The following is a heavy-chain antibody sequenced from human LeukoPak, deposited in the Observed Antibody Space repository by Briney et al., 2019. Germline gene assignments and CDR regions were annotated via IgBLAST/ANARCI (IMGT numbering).Heavy chain of an antibody. Sequence: GGSLRLYCTASGFTFNDFAMMWLRQSPGKGPEWVAAIRGGGGGAFYADSVRGRFTISRDNSKNTLFLQMNSLRAEDTAVYYCARDPNGDYVGAFDMWGPGTTVTVSS. CDR1: GFTFNDFA. D-gene: IGHD4-17*01. V-gene: IGHV3-23*01. CDR3: ARDPNGDYVGAFDM. J-gene: IGHJ3*02. CDR2: IRGGGGGA.